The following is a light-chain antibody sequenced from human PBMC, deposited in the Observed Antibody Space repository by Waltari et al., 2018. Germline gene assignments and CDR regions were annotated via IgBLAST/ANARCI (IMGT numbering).Light chain of an antibody. CDR2: AVT. V-gene: IGLV2-14*01. CDR1: SSDVGGHNY. J-gene: IGLJ2*01. Sequence: QSAPTQPASVSGSPGQSITISCTGTSSDVGGHNYVSWYQQHPGKAPKLLLYAVTDRPSGISNRFSGSKSGNTASLTISGLQADDEAHYYCSSYTSSATLVFGGGTQVTVL. CDR3: SSYTSSATLV.